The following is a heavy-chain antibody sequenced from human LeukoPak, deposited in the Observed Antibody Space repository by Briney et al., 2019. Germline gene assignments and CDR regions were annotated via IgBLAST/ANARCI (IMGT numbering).Heavy chain of an antibody. Sequence: ASVKVSCKASGYTFTGYYMHWVRQAPGQGLEWMGWINPNSGGTNYAQKLQGRVTMTTDTSTSTAYMELRGLRSDDTAVYYCARDYKSYYYDSSGYYYHLVDCGYWGQGTLVTVSS. J-gene: IGHJ4*02. CDR3: ARDYKSYYYDSSGYYYHLVDCGY. D-gene: IGHD3-22*01. CDR1: GYTFTGYY. CDR2: INPNSGGT. V-gene: IGHV1-2*02.